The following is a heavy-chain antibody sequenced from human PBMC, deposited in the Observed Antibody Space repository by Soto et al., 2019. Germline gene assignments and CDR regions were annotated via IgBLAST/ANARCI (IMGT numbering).Heavy chain of an antibody. CDR2: TSSSSSTI. Sequence: GGSLRLSCAASGFTFSSYAMSWVRQAPGKGLEWVSYTSSSSSTIHYADSAKGRFTISRDNAKNSLYLQMNSLRDEDTAVYYCARVDSTWLNYFDSWGQGTLVTVSS. CDR3: ARVDSTWLNYFDS. J-gene: IGHJ4*02. D-gene: IGHD2-2*01. V-gene: IGHV3-48*02. CDR1: GFTFSSYA.